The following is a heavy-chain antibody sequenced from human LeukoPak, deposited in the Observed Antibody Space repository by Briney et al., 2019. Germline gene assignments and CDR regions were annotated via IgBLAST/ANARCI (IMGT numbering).Heavy chain of an antibody. CDR3: ARVLLGANYYYYYMDV. CDR1: GGSIISYY. V-gene: IGHV4-4*07. D-gene: IGHD1-26*01. Sequence: PSETLSLTCTVSGGSIISYYWSWIRQPAGKGLEWIGRIYTSGNTNYNPSLKSRVTVSVDKSKNQFSLKLSSVTAADTAVYYCARVLLGANYYYYYMDVWGKRTTVTVSS. CDR2: IYTSGNT. J-gene: IGHJ6*03.